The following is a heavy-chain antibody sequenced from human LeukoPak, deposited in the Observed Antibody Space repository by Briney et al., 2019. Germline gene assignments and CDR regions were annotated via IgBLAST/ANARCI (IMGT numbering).Heavy chain of an antibody. V-gene: IGHV4-61*02. J-gene: IGHJ4*02. CDR1: GCSISSGSYY. D-gene: IGHD6-19*01. Sequence: SQTLSLTCSVSGCSISSGSYYRSWIRQPAGKGLEWIGRIYTSGSINYNPSLKSRVTISGDMSKNQFSLKLSSVTAADTAVYYCARDIGWIDYWGQGTLVTVSS. CDR2: IYTSGSI. CDR3: ARDIGWIDY.